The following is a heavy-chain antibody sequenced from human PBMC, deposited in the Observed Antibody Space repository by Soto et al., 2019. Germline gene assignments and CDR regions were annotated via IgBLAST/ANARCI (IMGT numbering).Heavy chain of an antibody. CDR2: INPNSGGT. J-gene: IGHJ4*02. CDR3: ARAYSGSYYPYFDY. V-gene: IGHV1-2*04. D-gene: IGHD1-26*01. Sequence: ASVKVSCKASGYTFTGYYMHWVRQAPGQGLEWMGWINPNSGGTNYAQKFQGWVTMTRDTSISTAYMELSRLRSDDTAVYYCARAYSGSYYPYFDYWGQGTLVTV. CDR1: GYTFTGYY.